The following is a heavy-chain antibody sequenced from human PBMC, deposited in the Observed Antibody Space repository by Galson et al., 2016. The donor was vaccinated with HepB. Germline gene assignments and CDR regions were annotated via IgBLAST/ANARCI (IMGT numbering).Heavy chain of an antibody. V-gene: IGHV3-30-3*01. CDR1: GFAFSNYA. CDR2: ISYDGSNK. CDR3: ARDTRPYSNLRHGMDV. Sequence: SLRLSCAASGFAFSNYAMHGVRQAPGKGLEWVAVISYDGSNKYYADSVKGRFTISRDNSKNTLYLQMNSLRAEDTAVYYCARDTRPYSNLRHGMDVWGQGTTVTVSS. D-gene: IGHD4-11*01. J-gene: IGHJ6*02.